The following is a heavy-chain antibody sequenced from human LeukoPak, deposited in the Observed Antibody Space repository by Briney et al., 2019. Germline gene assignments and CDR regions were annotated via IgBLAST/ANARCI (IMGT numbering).Heavy chain of an antibody. CDR1: GGSFSGYY. Sequence: SETLSLTCAVYGGSFSGYYWSWIRQPPGKGLEWIGEINHSGSTNYNPSLKSRVTISVDTSKNQFSLKLSSVTAADTAVYYCARKRYYYDSSGYHPGWFDPWGQGTLVTVSS. D-gene: IGHD3-22*01. CDR3: ARKRYYYDSSGYHPGWFDP. CDR2: INHSGST. J-gene: IGHJ5*02. V-gene: IGHV4-34*01.